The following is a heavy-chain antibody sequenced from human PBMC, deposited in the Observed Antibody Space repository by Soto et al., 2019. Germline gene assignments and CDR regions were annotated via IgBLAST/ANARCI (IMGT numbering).Heavy chain of an antibody. V-gene: IGHV1-69*01. J-gene: IGHJ6*02. CDR1: ADTFSSSA. Sequence: QVQLVQSGAEVKKPGSSVKVSCKASADTFSSSAFSWVRQAPGQGLEWMGGVIPFFHAADYAQRFQGRVTITADESTSTVYMELSSLRSEDTALYSCARDLISNYHYYGMDVWGQGTTVTVSS. CDR3: ARDLISNYHYYGMDV. CDR2: VIPFFHAA.